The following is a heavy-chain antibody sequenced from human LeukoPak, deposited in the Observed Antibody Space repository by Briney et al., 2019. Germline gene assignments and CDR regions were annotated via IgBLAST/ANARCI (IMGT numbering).Heavy chain of an antibody. CDR1: GGTFSSYA. D-gene: IGHD2-2*01. J-gene: IGHJ4*02. V-gene: IGHV1-69*13. Sequence: SVKVSCKASGGTFSSYAISWVRQAPGQGLEWMGGIIPIFGTANYAQKFQGGVTITADESTSTAYMELSSLRSEDTAVYYCARDRFYCSSTSCYLDYWGQGTLATVSS. CDR3: ARDRFYCSSTSCYLDY. CDR2: IIPIFGTA.